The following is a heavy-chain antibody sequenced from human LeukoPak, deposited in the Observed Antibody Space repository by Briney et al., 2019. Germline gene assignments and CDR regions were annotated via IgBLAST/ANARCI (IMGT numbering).Heavy chain of an antibody. J-gene: IGHJ4*02. CDR3: ASLMGARYYFDY. Sequence: PSETLSLTCTVSGGSISSSSYYWGWIRQPPGKGLEWIGSIYYSGSTYYNPSLKSRVTISVDTSKNQFSLKLSSVTAADTAVYYCASLMGARYYFDYWGQGTLVTVSS. D-gene: IGHD1-26*01. CDR1: GGSISSSSYY. V-gene: IGHV4-39*07. CDR2: IYYSGST.